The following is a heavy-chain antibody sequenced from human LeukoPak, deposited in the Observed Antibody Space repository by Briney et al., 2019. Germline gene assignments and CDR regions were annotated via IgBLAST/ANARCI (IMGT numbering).Heavy chain of an antibody. D-gene: IGHD6-19*01. CDR3: AKGSGSRAPNIAVAGA. CDR1: GGTFSSYA. V-gene: IGHV1-69*13. CDR2: IIPIFGTA. J-gene: IGHJ4*02. Sequence: GASVKVSCKASGGTFSSYAISWVRQAPGQGLEWMGGIIPIFGTANYAQKFQGRVTITADESTSTAYMELSSLRAEDTAVYYCAKGSGSRAPNIAVAGAWGQGTLVTVSS.